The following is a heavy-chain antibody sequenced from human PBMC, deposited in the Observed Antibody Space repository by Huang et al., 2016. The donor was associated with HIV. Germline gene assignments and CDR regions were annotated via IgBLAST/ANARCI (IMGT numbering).Heavy chain of an antibody. CDR3: VRDASPIVPYLYYMDV. Sequence: EVQLVESGGGLVQPGGSLRLSCAASGFTFSSYSMNWVRQAPGKGVEGVSYISSGSGSIYYADSGEGRFTISRDNAKNSLYLQLSSLRAEDTAVYYCVRDASPIVPYLYYMDVWGKGTTVTVSS. D-gene: IGHD1-26*01. CDR2: ISSGSGSI. J-gene: IGHJ6*03. CDR1: GFTFSSYS. V-gene: IGHV3-48*01.